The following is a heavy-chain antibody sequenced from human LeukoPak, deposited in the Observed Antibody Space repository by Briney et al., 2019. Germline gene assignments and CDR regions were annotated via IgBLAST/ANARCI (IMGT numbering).Heavy chain of an antibody. CDR3: ARSSAWAHFDN. D-gene: IGHD2-15*01. J-gene: IGHJ4*02. CDR2: MNPNTGYT. Sequence: ASVKVSCKASGYTFTSYDIIWVRQAIGQGLEWMGWMNPNTGYTGYAHQFQGRITMTRNTAISTAYMDLSSLNSQDTAVYYCARSSAWAHFDNWGQGTLVSVSS. CDR1: GYTFTSYD. V-gene: IGHV1-8*01.